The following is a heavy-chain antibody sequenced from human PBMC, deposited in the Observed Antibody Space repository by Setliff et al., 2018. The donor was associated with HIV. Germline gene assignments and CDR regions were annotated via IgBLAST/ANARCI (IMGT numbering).Heavy chain of an antibody. CDR3: VRGGDSSSWYWGRWFDP. V-gene: IGHV4-34*01. Sequence: SETLSLTCAVYGESLSGYYWSWIRQPPGKGLEWIGDITHTRATNYNPSLQSRVTMSVDTSKNQFSLKLNSVTAADTAVYYCVRGGDSSSWYWGRWFDPWGQGTRVTVPQ. CDR1: GESLSGYY. D-gene: IGHD6-13*01. J-gene: IGHJ5*02. CDR2: ITHTRAT.